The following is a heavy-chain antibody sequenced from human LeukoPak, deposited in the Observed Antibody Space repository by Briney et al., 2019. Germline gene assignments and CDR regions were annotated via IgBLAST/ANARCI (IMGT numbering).Heavy chain of an antibody. CDR2: IYYSGST. J-gene: IGHJ4*02. CDR3: SSMVRGVIAD. V-gene: IGHV4-31*03. D-gene: IGHD3-10*01. CDR1: GGSISSGGYY. Sequence: SETLSLTCTVSGGSISSGGYYWSWIRQHPRKCLEWIGYIYYSGSTYYNPSLKSRVTISVDTSKNQFALKLSSVTAGDTAVYYCSSMVRGVIADWGQGTLVSVSS.